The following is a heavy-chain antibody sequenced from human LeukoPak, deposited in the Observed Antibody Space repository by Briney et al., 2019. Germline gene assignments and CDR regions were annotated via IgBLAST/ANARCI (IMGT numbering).Heavy chain of an antibody. CDR1: GFTFSSYS. D-gene: IGHD6-13*01. V-gene: IGHV3-21*01. Sequence: GGSLRLSCAASGFTFSSYSMNWVRQAPGKGLEWVSSISSSSSYIYYADSVKGRFTISRDNAKNTLYLQMNSLRAEDTAVYYCARGLGGYTSSQAYWGQGTLVTVSS. J-gene: IGHJ4*02. CDR2: ISSSSSYI. CDR3: ARGLGGYTSSQAY.